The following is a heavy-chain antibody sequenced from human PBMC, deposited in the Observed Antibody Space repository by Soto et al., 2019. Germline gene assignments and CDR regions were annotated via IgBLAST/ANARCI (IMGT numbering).Heavy chain of an antibody. J-gene: IGHJ4*02. Sequence: QGQLQESGPGLVKPSETLSLTRTVSGGSISNYFCNWIRQPAGKGLEWIGRIDTSGSTNYNPSLKSRVTMSVDTSKNQFSLKLNSVTAADTALYYCARGGYDFWSGPFDYWGQGTLVTVSS. CDR3: ARGGYDFWSGPFDY. D-gene: IGHD3-3*01. CDR2: IDTSGST. V-gene: IGHV4-4*07. CDR1: GGSISNYF.